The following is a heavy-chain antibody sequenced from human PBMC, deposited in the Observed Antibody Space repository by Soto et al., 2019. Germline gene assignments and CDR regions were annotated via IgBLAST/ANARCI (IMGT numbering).Heavy chain of an antibody. CDR1: GGSFSGYY. CDR3: ARGAPHWFDP. J-gene: IGHJ5*02. CDR2: INHSGST. V-gene: IGHV4-34*01. Sequence: PSETLSLTCAVYGGSFSGYYWSWIRQTPGKGLEWIGEINHSGSTNYNPSLKSRVTISVHTSKNQFSLKLSSVTAADTAVYYCARGAPHWFDPWGQGTLVTVSS.